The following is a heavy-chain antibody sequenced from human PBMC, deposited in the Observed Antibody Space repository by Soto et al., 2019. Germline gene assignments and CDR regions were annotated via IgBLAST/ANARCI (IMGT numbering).Heavy chain of an antibody. Sequence: QVQLVESGGGVVRPGRYLTLSCAASGFTFNTYAMHWVRLPPGKGLGWVAAISYDGGSKYYADSVRDRFTISRDDSKSTLYLQMNSLRREDTAVYYCARTEGFSNYWYTDWGQGTLVTVSS. CDR2: ISYDGGSK. V-gene: IGHV3-30-3*01. CDR3: ARTEGFSNYWYTD. D-gene: IGHD6-13*01. J-gene: IGHJ4*02. CDR1: GFTFNTYA.